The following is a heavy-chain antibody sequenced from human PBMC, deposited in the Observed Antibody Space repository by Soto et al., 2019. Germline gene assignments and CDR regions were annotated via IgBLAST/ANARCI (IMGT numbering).Heavy chain of an antibody. D-gene: IGHD4-17*01. J-gene: IGHJ4*02. CDR2: ISAYNGNT. CDR1: GYTFTSYG. Sequence: ASVKVSCKASGYTFTSYGISWVRQAPGQGLEWMGWISAYNGNTNYAQKLQGRVTMTTDTSTSTAYMELRSLRSDDTAVYYCARDKLDPTYGDSWSQFDYWGQGTLVTVSS. V-gene: IGHV1-18*01. CDR3: ARDKLDPTYGDSWSQFDY.